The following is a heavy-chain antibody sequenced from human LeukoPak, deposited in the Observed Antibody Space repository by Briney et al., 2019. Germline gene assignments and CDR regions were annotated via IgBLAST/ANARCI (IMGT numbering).Heavy chain of an antibody. D-gene: IGHD3-9*01. Sequence: TSETLSLTCTVSGGSISSYYWSWLRQPPGKGLEWLGYIYTSGSTNYNPSLKSRVTISVDTSKNQFSLKLSSVTAADTAVYYCAGQYTLRYFGWLLDPWGQGTLVTVSS. CDR3: AGQYTLRYFGWLLDP. CDR2: IYTSGST. CDR1: GGSISSYY. V-gene: IGHV4-4*09. J-gene: IGHJ5*02.